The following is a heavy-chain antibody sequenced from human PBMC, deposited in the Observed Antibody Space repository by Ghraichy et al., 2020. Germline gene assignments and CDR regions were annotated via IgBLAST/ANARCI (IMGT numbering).Heavy chain of an antibody. D-gene: IGHD3-22*01. V-gene: IGHV3-43*01. CDR2: ISWDGGST. J-gene: IGHJ6*02. CDR1: GFTFDDYT. Sequence: GESLNISCAASGFTFDDYTMHWVRQAPGKGLEWVSLISWDGGSTYYADSVKGRFTISRDNSKNSLYLQMNSLRTEDTALYYCAKDIRPRGEDYYDSSGYYVYYGMDVWGQGTTVTVSS. CDR3: AKDIRPRGEDYYDSSGYYVYYGMDV.